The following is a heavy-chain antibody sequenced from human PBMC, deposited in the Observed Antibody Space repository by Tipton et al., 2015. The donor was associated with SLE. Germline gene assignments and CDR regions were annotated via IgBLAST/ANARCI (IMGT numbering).Heavy chain of an antibody. J-gene: IGHJ4*02. CDR2: IRGSGSGT. CDR1: GFTFSSYA. CDR3: ASLSAPSDY. V-gene: IGHV3-23*01. Sequence: SGFTFSSYAMSWVRQVPGKGLEWVSAIRGSGSGTYYADSVKGRFAISRDDSKNTLSLQMNSLRVDDTGVYYCASLSAPSDYWGQGTLVTVSS.